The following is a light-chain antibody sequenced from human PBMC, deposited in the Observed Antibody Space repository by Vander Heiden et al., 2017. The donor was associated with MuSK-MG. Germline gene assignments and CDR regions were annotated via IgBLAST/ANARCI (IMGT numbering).Light chain of an antibody. CDR2: GAS. V-gene: IGKV3-15*01. CDR3: QQDNNWPPWT. CDR1: QSVSNN. J-gene: IGKJ1*01. Sequence: EIVMTQSPATLSVSPGERATLSCRASQSVSNNLAWYQHKPGQAPRLLIYGASTRATGIPTRFSGSGYGTEFSLTISSLQSEDFAVYYCQQDNNWPPWTFGQGTKVEIK.